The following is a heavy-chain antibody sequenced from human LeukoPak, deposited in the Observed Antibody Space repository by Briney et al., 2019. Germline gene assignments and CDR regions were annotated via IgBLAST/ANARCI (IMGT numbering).Heavy chain of an antibody. J-gene: IGHJ4*02. CDR3: ARVGPRYGDSYYFDY. Sequence: PSETLSLTCALSVGSISSGGYSWTWIRQPPGKGLEWIGYIYYSGSTYYNPSLKSRVTISVDRSKNQFSLKLSSVTAADTAVYYCARVGPRYGDSYYFDYWGQGTLVTASS. V-gene: IGHV4-30-2*01. CDR2: IYYSGST. CDR1: VGSISSGGYS. D-gene: IGHD4-17*01.